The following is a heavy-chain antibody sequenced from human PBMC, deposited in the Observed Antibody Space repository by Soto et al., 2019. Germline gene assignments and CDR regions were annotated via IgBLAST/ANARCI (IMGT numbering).Heavy chain of an antibody. CDR2: IYYSGST. CDR1: GGSISSGDYY. V-gene: IGHV4-30-4*01. CDR3: ARVRGYNHYYYYGMDV. D-gene: IGHD5-12*01. Sequence: KPSETLSLTCTVSGGSISSGDYYWSWIRQPPGKGLEWIGYIYYSGSTYYNPSLKSRVTISVDTSKNQFSLKLSSVTAADTAVYYCARVRGYNHYYYYGMDVWGQGTTVTVSS. J-gene: IGHJ6*02.